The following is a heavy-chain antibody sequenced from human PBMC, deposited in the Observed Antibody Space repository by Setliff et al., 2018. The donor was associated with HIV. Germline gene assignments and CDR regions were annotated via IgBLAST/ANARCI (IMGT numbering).Heavy chain of an antibody. CDR1: GYSLSSGFY. D-gene: IGHD6-13*01. Sequence: PSETLSLTCTVSGYSLSSGFYWGWIRQSPGKGLEWIGSIYYSGSTYYNPSLKSRVTISVDTSKNQFSLKLSSVTAADTAVYYCARRGIAAAVDYWGQGTLVTVSS. J-gene: IGHJ4*02. V-gene: IGHV4-38-2*02. CDR3: ARRGIAAAVDY. CDR2: IYYSGST.